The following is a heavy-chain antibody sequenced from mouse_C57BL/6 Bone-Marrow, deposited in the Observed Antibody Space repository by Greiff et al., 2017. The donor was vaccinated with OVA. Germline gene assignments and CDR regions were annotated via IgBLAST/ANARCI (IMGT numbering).Heavy chain of an antibody. CDR1: GYTFTDYY. J-gene: IGHJ1*03. Sequence: VQLKQSGPELVKPGASVKISCKASGYTFTDYYMNWVKQSHGKSLEWIGDINPNNGGTSYNQKFKGKATLTVDKSSSTAYMELRSLTSEDSAVYYCARSDGSSRYFDVWGTGTTVTVSS. D-gene: IGHD2-3*01. V-gene: IGHV1-26*01. CDR2: INPNNGGT. CDR3: ARSDGSSRYFDV.